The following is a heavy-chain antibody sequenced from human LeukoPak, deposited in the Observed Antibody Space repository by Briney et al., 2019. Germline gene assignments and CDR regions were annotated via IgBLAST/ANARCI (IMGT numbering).Heavy chain of an antibody. CDR1: GHTFVRYG. V-gene: IGHV1-18*01. J-gene: IGHJ3*01. CDR3: ARRFCSSVSCYDDDAFDV. CDR2: ISSYNGKI. D-gene: IGHD2-2*01. Sequence: ASVSLSYKASGHTFVRYGISWVRQAPGQGLEWMGWISSYNGKINYAQKFQGRVTMTTDTSTSTAYLELRSLTSEDTAVYYCARRFCSSVSCYDDDAFDVWGQGTLVTVSS.